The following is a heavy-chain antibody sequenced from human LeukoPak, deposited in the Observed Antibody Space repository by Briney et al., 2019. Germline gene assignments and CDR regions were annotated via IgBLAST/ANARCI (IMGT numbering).Heavy chain of an antibody. CDR2: IYYSGST. CDR3: ARVAYSSSWYWFDP. CDR1: GGSISSCGYY. V-gene: IGHV4-31*03. D-gene: IGHD6-13*01. Sequence: PSETLSLTCTVSGGSISSCGYYWSWLRQHPGKGLESIGYIYYSGSTYYNPSLKSRVTISVDTSKNQFSLKLSSVTAADTAVYYCARVAYSSSWYWFDPWGQGTLVTVSS. J-gene: IGHJ5*02.